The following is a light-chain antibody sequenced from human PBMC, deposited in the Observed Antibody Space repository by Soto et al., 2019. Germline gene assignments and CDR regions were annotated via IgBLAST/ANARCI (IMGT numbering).Light chain of an antibody. V-gene: IGKV3-15*01. J-gene: IGKJ1*01. CDR1: QSVSSR. Sequence: DIVMTQSPTNLSVSPGERVTLSCRASQSVSSRVAWYQQKPGQAPSLLISGASTRAPGTPARFIGSGSGTDFTLTISSLQSEDFAIYHCQQYERWPPWTFGQGTKVEMK. CDR3: QQYERWPPWT. CDR2: GAS.